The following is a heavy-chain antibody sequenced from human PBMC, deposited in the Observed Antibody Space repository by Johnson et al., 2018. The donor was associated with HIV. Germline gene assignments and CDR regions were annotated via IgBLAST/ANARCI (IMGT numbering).Heavy chain of an antibody. CDR1: GFPFDDYA. Sequence: VQLVESGGGLVKPGGSLRLSCAASGFPFDDYAMHWVRQAPGKGLEWVSGIRWNSGSIGYVDSVMGRFTISRDNSKNTLYLQMNSLRAEDTAVYYCATSHGSHGAFDIWGQGTMVTVSS. CDR2: IRWNSGSI. J-gene: IGHJ3*02. CDR3: ATSHGSHGAFDI. D-gene: IGHD1-26*01. V-gene: IGHV3-9*01.